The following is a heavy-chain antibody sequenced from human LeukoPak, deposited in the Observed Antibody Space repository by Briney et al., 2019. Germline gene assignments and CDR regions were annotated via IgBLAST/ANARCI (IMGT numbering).Heavy chain of an antibody. CDR1: GYTFTSYD. CDR2: MNPNSGNT. CDR3: ARGGWGSGWYENGMDV. J-gene: IGHJ6*02. Sequence: GASVKVSCKASGYTFTSYDINWVRQATGQGLEWMGWMNPNSGNTGYAQKFQGRVTMTRNTSISTAYMELSSLRSEDTAVYYCARGGWGSGWYENGMDVWGQGTTVTLSS. D-gene: IGHD6-19*01. V-gene: IGHV1-8*01.